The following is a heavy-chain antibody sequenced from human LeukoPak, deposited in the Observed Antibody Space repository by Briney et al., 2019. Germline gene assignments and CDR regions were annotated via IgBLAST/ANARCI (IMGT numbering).Heavy chain of an antibody. CDR2: INWNGGIT. CDR1: GFTLEHYG. Sequence: PGGSLRLSCEASGFTLEHYGMSWVRQAPGKGVEWVAGINWNGGITGYADSVKGRFTISRDNAKNSLYLQMNSLRAEDTAVYYCARDNGDRYYYYYYMDVWGKGTTVTVSS. CDR3: ARDNGDRYYYYYYMDV. J-gene: IGHJ6*03. V-gene: IGHV3-20*04. D-gene: IGHD2-8*01.